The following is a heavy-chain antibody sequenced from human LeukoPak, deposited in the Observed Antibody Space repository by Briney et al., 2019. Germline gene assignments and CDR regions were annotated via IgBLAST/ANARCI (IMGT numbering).Heavy chain of an antibody. CDR2: ISYDGSNK. J-gene: IGHJ6*02. Sequence: PGGSLRLSCAASGFTFSSYGMHWVRQAPGKGLEWVAVISYDGSNKYYADSVKGRFIISRDNSKNTLYLQMNSLRAEDTAVYYCAKDHLAAADDYYYYGMDVWGQGTTVTVSS. D-gene: IGHD6-13*01. V-gene: IGHV3-30*18. CDR1: GFTFSSYG. CDR3: AKDHLAAADDYYYYGMDV.